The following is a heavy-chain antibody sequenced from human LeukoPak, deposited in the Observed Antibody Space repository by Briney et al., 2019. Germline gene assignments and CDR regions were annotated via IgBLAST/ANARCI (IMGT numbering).Heavy chain of an antibody. CDR2: IQFDGTNK. J-gene: IGHJ6*03. CDR3: AKAPAGRLYHYYYYMDV. CDR1: GLTFSSYG. Sequence: GGSLRLSCATSGLTFSSYGMHWVRQAPGKGLEWVAFIQFDGTNKYYADSVRGRFTVSRDNSKNTLHLQMNSLRAEDTAIYYCAKAPAGRLYHYYYYMDVWGKGTTVTISS. V-gene: IGHV3-30*02. D-gene: IGHD3-10*01.